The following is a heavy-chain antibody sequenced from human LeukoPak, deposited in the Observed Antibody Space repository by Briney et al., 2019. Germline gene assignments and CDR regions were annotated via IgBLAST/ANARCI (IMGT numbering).Heavy chain of an antibody. CDR3: ARDLYYYDSSAYQRGFDY. J-gene: IGHJ4*02. V-gene: IGHV4-34*01. D-gene: IGHD3-22*01. Sequence: PSETLSLTCAVYGGSFSGYYWSWIRQPPGKGLEWIGEINHSGSTNYNPSLKSRVTISVDTSKNQFSLKLSSVTAADTAVYYCARDLYYYDSSAYQRGFDYWGQGTLVTVSS. CDR1: GGSFSGYY. CDR2: INHSGST.